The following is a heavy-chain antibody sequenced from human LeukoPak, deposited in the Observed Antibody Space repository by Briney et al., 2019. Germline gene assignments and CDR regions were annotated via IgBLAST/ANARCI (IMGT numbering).Heavy chain of an antibody. CDR1: GFTFSAYW. V-gene: IGHV3-7*01. J-gene: IGHJ4*02. Sequence: PGGSLRLSCAASGFTFSAYWMSWVRQAPGKGLEWVANLKQDGSEKYYVDSVKGRFTISRDNAKNSLYLQMNSLRGEDTAVYYCARDDGFYSASGIYQNYFDHWGQGILVTDSP. CDR3: ARDDGFYSASGIYQNYFDH. CDR2: LKQDGSEK. D-gene: IGHD3-10*01.